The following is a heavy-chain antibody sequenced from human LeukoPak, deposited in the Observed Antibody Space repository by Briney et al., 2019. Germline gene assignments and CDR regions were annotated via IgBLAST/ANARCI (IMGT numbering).Heavy chain of an antibody. D-gene: IGHD3-3*01. J-gene: IGHJ6*03. CDR1: GFTFSSYA. V-gene: IGHV3-23*01. CDR3: ANGYDFWIGYQARVAPGYYYYMDV. CDR2: ISGSGGST. Sequence: GGSLRLSCAASGFTFSSYAMSWVRQAPGKGLEWVSAISGSGGSTYYADSVKGRFTISRDNSKNTLYLQMNSLRAEDTAVYYCANGYDFWIGYQARVAPGYYYYMDVWGKGTTVTVSS.